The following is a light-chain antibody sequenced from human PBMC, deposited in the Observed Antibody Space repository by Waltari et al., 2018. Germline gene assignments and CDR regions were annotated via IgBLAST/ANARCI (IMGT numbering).Light chain of an antibody. J-gene: IGLJ2*01. V-gene: IGLV2-14*03. Sequence: QSALTQPASVSGSPGQSITISCTGTRSDVGAYNYVSWYQQHPGKVPKLMIYDVSNRPSGVSNRFSGSKSGNTASLTVSGLQAEDEADYYCSSYTTSSTLVVFGGGTKLTVL. CDR1: RSDVGAYNY. CDR2: DVS. CDR3: SSYTTSSTLVV.